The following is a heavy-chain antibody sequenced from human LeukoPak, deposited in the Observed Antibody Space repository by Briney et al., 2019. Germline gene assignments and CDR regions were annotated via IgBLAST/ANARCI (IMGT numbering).Heavy chain of an antibody. CDR2: IYYSGST. V-gene: IGHV4-30-2*03. Sequence: SQTLSLTCAVSGGSISSGGYSWSWIRQPPGKGLEWIGYIYYSGSTYYNPSLKSRVTISVDTSKNQFSLKLTSVTAADTAVYYCARLGSDFRWFDPWGQGTLVSVSS. J-gene: IGHJ5*02. CDR3: ARLGSDFRWFDP. D-gene: IGHD2/OR15-2a*01. CDR1: GGSISSGGYS.